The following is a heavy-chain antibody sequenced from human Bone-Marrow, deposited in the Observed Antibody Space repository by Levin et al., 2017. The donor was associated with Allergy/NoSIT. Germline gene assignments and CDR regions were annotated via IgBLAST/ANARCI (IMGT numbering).Heavy chain of an antibody. D-gene: IGHD3-22*01. Sequence: SETLSLTCTVSGGSISSSSYYWGWIRQPPGKGLEWIGSIYYSGSTYYNPSLKSRVTISVDTSKNQFSLKLSSVTAADTAVYYCALDYYDSSGYYSEYYYGMDVWGQGTTVTVSS. CDR2: IYYSGST. J-gene: IGHJ6*02. CDR1: GGSISSSSYY. V-gene: IGHV4-39*07. CDR3: ALDYYDSSGYYSEYYYGMDV.